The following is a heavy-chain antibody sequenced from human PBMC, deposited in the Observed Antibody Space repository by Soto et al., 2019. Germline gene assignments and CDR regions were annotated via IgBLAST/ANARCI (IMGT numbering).Heavy chain of an antibody. CDR1: GYNFTSYG. CDR2: ISAYNGNT. Sequence: ASVKVSCKDSGYNFTSYGIRRVRQAPGQGLEWMGWISAYNGNTNYAQKLQGRVTMTTDTSTSTAYMELRSLRSDDTAVYYCARSDYDSSGYPDDFDIWGQGTMVTVSS. V-gene: IGHV1-18*01. CDR3: ARSDYDSSGYPDDFDI. J-gene: IGHJ3*02. D-gene: IGHD3-22*01.